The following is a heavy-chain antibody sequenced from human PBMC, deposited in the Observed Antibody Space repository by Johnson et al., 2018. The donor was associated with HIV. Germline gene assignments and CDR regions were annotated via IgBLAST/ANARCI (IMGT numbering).Heavy chain of an antibody. J-gene: IGHJ3*02. CDR1: GFTFSSYA. CDR2: ISYDGSNK. Sequence: QVQLVEYGGGVVQPGRSLRLSCAASGFTFSSYAMHWVRQAPGKGLEWVAVISYDGSNKYYADSVKGRFTISRDNSKNTLYLQMNSLRTEDTAVYYCGGRRGYAHAFDIWGQGTMVTVSS. CDR3: GGRRGYAHAFDI. D-gene: IGHD3-16*01. V-gene: IGHV3-30*04.